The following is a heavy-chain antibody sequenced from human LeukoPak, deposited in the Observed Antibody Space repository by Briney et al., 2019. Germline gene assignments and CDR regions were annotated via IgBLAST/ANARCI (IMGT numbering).Heavy chain of an antibody. Sequence: KASETLSLTCAVYGGSFSGYYWSWIRQPPGKGLEWIGEINHSGSTNYNPSLKSRVTISVDTSKNQFSPKLSSVTAADTAVYYCARLVNGEDAFDIWGQGTMVTVSS. J-gene: IGHJ3*02. CDR2: INHSGST. CDR1: GGSFSGYY. D-gene: IGHD4-23*01. CDR3: ARLVNGEDAFDI. V-gene: IGHV4-34*01.